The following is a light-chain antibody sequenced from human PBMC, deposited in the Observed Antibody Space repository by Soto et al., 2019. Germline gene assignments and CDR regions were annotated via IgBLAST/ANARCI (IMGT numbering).Light chain of an antibody. J-gene: IGKJ4*01. CDR3: QKYDSAPLT. CDR1: QGFSNS. Sequence: DIQMTHSPSSLTASIGDRVTISCRASQGFSNSLAWYQQKPGKVPTLLIYGASILQSGVPSRFSGSGSGTEFTLTISCLQPEDVATYFCQKYDSAPLTFGGGTKVEIK. CDR2: GAS. V-gene: IGKV1-27*01.